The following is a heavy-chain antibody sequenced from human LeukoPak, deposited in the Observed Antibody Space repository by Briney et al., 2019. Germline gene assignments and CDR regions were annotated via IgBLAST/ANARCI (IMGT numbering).Heavy chain of an antibody. CDR1: GYTFTSYY. Sequence: ASVKVSCKASGYTFTSYYMHWVRQAPGQGLEWMGWINPNTGDTNYAQKFHGRVTMTRDTSISTAYMELSRLRSDDTAVYYCARDERCSGTSCYSSFDYWGQGTLVTVSS. D-gene: IGHD2-15*01. V-gene: IGHV1-2*02. J-gene: IGHJ4*02. CDR3: ARDERCSGTSCYSSFDY. CDR2: INPNTGDT.